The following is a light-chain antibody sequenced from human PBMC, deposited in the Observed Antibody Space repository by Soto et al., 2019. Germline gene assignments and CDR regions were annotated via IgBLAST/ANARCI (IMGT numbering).Light chain of an antibody. CDR2: EGS. CDR1: SSDVGSYNL. Sequence: QSVLTQPASVSGSPGQSITISCTGTSSDVGSYNLVSWYQQHPGKAPKLMIYEGSKRPSGVSNRFSGSKSGNTASLTISGLQAEDEADYYCCSNAGSSTQVVFGGGTKLTVL. CDR3: CSNAGSSTQVV. V-gene: IGLV2-23*01. J-gene: IGLJ2*01.